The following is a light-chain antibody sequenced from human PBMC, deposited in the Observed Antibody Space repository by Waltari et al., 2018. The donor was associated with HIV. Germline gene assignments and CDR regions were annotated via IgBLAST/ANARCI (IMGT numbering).Light chain of an antibody. CDR1: RSNTGDNQ. V-gene: IGLV1-47*01. J-gene: IGLJ3*02. CDR2: RNS. Sequence: QSPLPQPPSTPGTPGQTDTVPGSGMRSNTGDNQVSWYQQLPGTAPILLIYRNSQRPSGVRDRFSGSKSGTSASLAINDLRSEDEAEYHCAAWDDSLSGWVFGGGTNLTVL. CDR3: AAWDDSLSGWV.